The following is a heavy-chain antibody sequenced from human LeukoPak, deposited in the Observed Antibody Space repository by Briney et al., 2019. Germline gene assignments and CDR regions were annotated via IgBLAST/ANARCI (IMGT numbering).Heavy chain of an antibody. CDR1: GFTFTTYE. Sequence: PGGSLRLSCAASGFTFTTYEMNWVRQATGKGLEWVSYISGSGSSIYYADSVEGRFTISRDNAKHSLYLQMNSLRAEDTAVYYCARDDVLSLGISFDLWGRGTLVTVSS. J-gene: IGHJ2*01. D-gene: IGHD3-10*02. CDR3: ARDDVLSLGISFDL. V-gene: IGHV3-48*03. CDR2: ISGSGSSI.